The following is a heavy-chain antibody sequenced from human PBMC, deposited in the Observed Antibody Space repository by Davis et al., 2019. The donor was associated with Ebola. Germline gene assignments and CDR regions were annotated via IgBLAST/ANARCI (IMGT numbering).Heavy chain of an antibody. CDR1: GGSFSGYY. Sequence: SQTLSLTCAVYGGSFSGYYWSWIRQPPGKGLEWIGEINHSGSTNYNPSLKSRVTISVDTSKNQFSLKLSSVTAADTAVYYCARHRYSSSRYSITNWFDPWGQGTLVTVSS. V-gene: IGHV4-34*01. CDR2: INHSGST. J-gene: IGHJ5*02. D-gene: IGHD6-13*01. CDR3: ARHRYSSSRYSITNWFDP.